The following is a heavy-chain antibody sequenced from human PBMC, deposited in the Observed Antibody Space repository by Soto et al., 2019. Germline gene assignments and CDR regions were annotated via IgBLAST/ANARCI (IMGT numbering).Heavy chain of an antibody. D-gene: IGHD3-16*01. J-gene: IGHJ4*02. CDR3: ARDNPPPAYTSFDY. CDR1: GFTFSAYW. Sequence: PGGSLRLSCAVSGFTFSAYWMHWVRQVPGKGLTWVSRISDDGSTATYADSVKGRFTISRDNAKNTLYLQMNSLGAEDTAVYYCARDNPPPAYTSFDYWGQGTLVTVSS. V-gene: IGHV3-74*01. CDR2: ISDDGSTA.